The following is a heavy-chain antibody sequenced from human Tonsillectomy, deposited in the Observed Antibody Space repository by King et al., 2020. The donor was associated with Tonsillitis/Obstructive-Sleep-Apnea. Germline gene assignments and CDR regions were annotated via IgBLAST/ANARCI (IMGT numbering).Heavy chain of an antibody. CDR2: IYLNGST. CDR1: GGPICSYY. V-gene: IGHV4-59*01. D-gene: IGHD3-10*01. CDR3: ARDRRVVRGDAFDI. J-gene: IGHJ3*02. Sequence: QLQESGPGLVKPSETLSLTCTVSGGPICSYYLSWIRQPPGKGLEWIGYIYLNGSTNYNPSLKSRFTISVDTSQNQFSLKLSSVTAADTAVYYCARDRRVVRGDAFDIWGQGTMVTVSS.